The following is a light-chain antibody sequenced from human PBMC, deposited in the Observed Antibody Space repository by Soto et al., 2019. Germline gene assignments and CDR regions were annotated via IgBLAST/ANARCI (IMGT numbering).Light chain of an antibody. CDR3: QQTYSTPPCN. Sequence: QMTQSPSSLSASVGDRVTLTCRASQNIYIYVSWYQQKPGKAPKLLISAASTLQSGVPSRFSGSRSGTDFTLTISGLQPEDFATYYCQQTYSTPPCNFGQGTRLEIK. CDR1: QNIYIY. CDR2: AAS. J-gene: IGKJ5*01. V-gene: IGKV1-39*01.